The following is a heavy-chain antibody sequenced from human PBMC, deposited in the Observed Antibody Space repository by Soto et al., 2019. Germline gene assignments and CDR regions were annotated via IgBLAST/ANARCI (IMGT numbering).Heavy chain of an antibody. CDR2: ISYDGSNK. CDR3: AKSGTESLSTPRSQLCIRDIEHRYFYL. D-gene: IGHD1-1*01. CDR1: GFTFSSYG. V-gene: IGHV3-30*18. Sequence: PGGSLRLSCAASGFTFSSYGMHWVRQAPGKGLEWVAVISYDGSNKYYADSVKGRFTISRDNSKNTLYLQMNSLRAEDTAVYYCAKSGTESLSTPRSQLCIRDIEHRYFYLCSRGTLVTVSS. J-gene: IGHJ2*01.